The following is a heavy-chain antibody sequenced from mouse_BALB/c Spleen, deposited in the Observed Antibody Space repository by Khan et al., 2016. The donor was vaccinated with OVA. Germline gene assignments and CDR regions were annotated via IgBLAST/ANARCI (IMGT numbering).Heavy chain of an antibody. D-gene: IGHD2-10*01. V-gene: IGHV2-6-1*01. J-gene: IGHJ4*01. CDR3: ARQPYYHYNIKDY. CDR1: GFSLTNYG. CDR2: IWSDGST. Sequence: VQLVESGPGLVTPSQSLSITCTISGFSLTNYGVHWVRQPPGKGLEWLVVIWSDGSTTYNSALKSRLTISKDNSKSQTFLKMNSLQTDDTAMYFCARQPYYHYNIKDYWGQGTSGTVSS.